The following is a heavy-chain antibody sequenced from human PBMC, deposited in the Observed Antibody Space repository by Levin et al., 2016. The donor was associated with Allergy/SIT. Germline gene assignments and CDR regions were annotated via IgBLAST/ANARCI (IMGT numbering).Heavy chain of an antibody. V-gene: IGHV3-9*01. CDR1: GFTFDDYS. J-gene: IGHJ4*02. D-gene: IGHD2-15*01. Sequence: GGSLRLSCAASGFTFDDYSMHWVRQAPGKGLEWVSGIGWNSGTIGYADSVKGRFTVSRDNAKNSLYLQMNSLRAEDTAVYYCANSQGSGYNPANFDYWGQGTLVTVSS. CDR3: ANSQGSGYNPANFDY. CDR2: IGWNSGTI.